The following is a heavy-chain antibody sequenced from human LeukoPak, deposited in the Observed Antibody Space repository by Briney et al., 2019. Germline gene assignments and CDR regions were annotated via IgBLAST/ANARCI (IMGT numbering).Heavy chain of an antibody. CDR2: VHYTGKT. CDR3: ARSMLGAI. CDR1: RGSISGYY. V-gene: IGHV4-59*01. D-gene: IGHD2-8*01. J-gene: IGHJ4*02. Sequence: SETLSLICSVSRGSISGYYLSWVRQFPGKGLEWIGYVHYTGKTNYNPSLTGRVTISVDASNTQISLRLNSVTAADTAVYYCARSMLGAIWGQGALVTVSS.